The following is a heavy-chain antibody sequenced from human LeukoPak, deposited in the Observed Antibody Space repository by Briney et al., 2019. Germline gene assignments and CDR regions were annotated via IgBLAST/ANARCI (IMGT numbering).Heavy chain of an antibody. Sequence: SETLSLTCAVYGGSFSGYYWSWIRQPPGKGLEWIGEINHSGSTNYNPSLKSRVTISVDTSKNQFSLKLSSVTAADTAVYYCARFVPSAGEFDYWGQGTLVTVSS. V-gene: IGHV4-34*01. CDR3: ARFVPSAGEFDY. CDR2: INHSGST. D-gene: IGHD3-10*01. CDR1: GGSFSGYY. J-gene: IGHJ4*02.